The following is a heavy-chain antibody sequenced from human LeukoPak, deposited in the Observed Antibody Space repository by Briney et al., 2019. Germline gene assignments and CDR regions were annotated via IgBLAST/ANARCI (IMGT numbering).Heavy chain of an antibody. Sequence: SETLSLTCTVSGASTDRRVSTNSYYWSWIRQFPGKGLEWIGNIYNIGSVTYKPSLRNRVTMSIDMSKKQLSLRLTSVTAADTAVYFCATNSSGSALDYWGQGILVTVSS. V-gene: IGHV4-61*05. CDR3: ATNSSGSALDY. CDR2: IYNIGSV. CDR1: GASTDRRVSTNSYY. J-gene: IGHJ4*02. D-gene: IGHD3-22*01.